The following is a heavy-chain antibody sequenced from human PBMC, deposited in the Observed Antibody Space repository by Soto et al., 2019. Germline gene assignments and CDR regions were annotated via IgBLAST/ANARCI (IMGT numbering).Heavy chain of an antibody. CDR3: ARAFYDILTGYYNNWFDP. CDR2: IYYSGST. CDR1: VGSISSYY. Sequence: SETLSLICTIYVGSISSYYWSWIPQPPGKGLKWIMYIYYSGSTNYNPSLKSRVIISVGTSKNQFLLKLSSVTAADTAVYYCARAFYDILTGYYNNWFDPWGQGTLVNVSS. J-gene: IGHJ5*02. V-gene: IGHV4-59*01. D-gene: IGHD3-9*01.